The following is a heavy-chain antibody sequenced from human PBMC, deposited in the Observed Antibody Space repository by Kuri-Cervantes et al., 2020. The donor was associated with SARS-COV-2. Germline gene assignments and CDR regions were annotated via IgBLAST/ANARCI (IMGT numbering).Heavy chain of an antibody. Sequence: GESLKISCAASGFTFSSYAMSWVRQAPGKGLEWVSAISGSGGSTYYADSVKGRFTISRDNSKNTLYLQMNSLRAEDTAAYYCAKGPVGATGAFDIWGQGTMVTVSS. V-gene: IGHV3-23*01. CDR2: ISGSGGST. CDR3: AKGPVGATGAFDI. J-gene: IGHJ3*02. CDR1: GFTFSSYA. D-gene: IGHD1-26*01.